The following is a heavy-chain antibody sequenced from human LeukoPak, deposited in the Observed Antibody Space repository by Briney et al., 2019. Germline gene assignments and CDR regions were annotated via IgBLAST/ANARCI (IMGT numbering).Heavy chain of an antibody. J-gene: IGHJ6*02. CDR2: ISAYNGNT. Sequence: ASVKVSCKASGYTFTSYGISWVRQAPGQGLEWMGWISAYNGNTNYAQKLQGRVTMTTDTSTSTAYMELRSLRSDDTAVYYCAGDELYSSSWDYYGMDVWGQGTTVTVSS. D-gene: IGHD6-13*01. V-gene: IGHV1-18*01. CDR3: AGDELYSSSWDYYGMDV. CDR1: GYTFTSYG.